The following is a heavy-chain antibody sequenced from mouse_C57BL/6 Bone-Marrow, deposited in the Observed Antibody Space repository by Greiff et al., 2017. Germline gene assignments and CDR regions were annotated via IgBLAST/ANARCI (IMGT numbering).Heavy chain of an antibody. CDR3: SSLALWYFDG. CDR2: IYPRRGNT. CDR1: GYTFTSYG. V-gene: IGHV1-81*01. D-gene: IGHD6-1*01. J-gene: IGHJ1*03. Sequence: LVESGAELARPGASVKLSCKASGYTFTSYGISWVKQRTGQGLEWIGEIYPRRGNTYYNEKFKGKATLTADKSSSTAYMELRSLTSEDSAVYFCSSLALWYFDGWGTGTTVTVSS.